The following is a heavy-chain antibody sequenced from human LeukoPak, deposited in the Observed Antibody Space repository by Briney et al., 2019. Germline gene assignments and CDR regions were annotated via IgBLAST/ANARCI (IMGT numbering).Heavy chain of an antibody. CDR3: ARVESNTGLLDY. J-gene: IGHJ4*02. CDR2: IYSGGTT. D-gene: IGHD1-14*01. CDR1: GXTVSSHF. V-gene: IGHV3-53*01. Sequence: GGSLRLSCAASGXTVSSHFMSWVRQAPGKGLEWVSVIYSGGTTYYADSVKGRFTISRDNSKNTLFLQMNSLRAEDTAVYYCARVESNTGLLDYWGQGTLVTVSS.